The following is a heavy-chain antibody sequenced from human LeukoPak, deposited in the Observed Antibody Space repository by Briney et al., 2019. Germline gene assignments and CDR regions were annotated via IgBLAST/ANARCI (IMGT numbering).Heavy chain of an antibody. J-gene: IGHJ4*02. D-gene: IGHD6-19*01. CDR1: GCTFSSYS. V-gene: IGHV3-21*01. CDR3: ARDVGSWLADY. CDR2: ISSSSSYI. Sequence: GGALRLSCAASGCTFSSYSMNWVRQAPGKGLEWVSSISSSSSYIYYADSVKGRFTISRDNAKNSLYLQMNSLRAEDTAVYYCARDVGSWLADYWGQGTLVTVSS.